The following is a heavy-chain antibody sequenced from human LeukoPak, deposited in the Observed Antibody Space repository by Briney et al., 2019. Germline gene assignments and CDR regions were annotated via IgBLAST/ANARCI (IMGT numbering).Heavy chain of an antibody. Sequence: AGGSLRLSCAASGFTFSSYWMSWVRQAPGKGLEWVANIKQDGSEKYYVDSVKGRFTISRDNAKNSLYLQMNSLRAEDTAVYYCAREEDYYDSSGYYPQPGYWGQGTLVTVSS. CDR2: IKQDGSEK. CDR1: GFTFSSYW. CDR3: AREEDYYDSSGYYPQPGY. V-gene: IGHV3-7*01. J-gene: IGHJ4*02. D-gene: IGHD3-22*01.